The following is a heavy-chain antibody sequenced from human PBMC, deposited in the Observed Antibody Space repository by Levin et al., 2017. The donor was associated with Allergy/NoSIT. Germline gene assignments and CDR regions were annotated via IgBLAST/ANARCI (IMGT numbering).Heavy chain of an antibody. CDR1: GGSISSGRYY. CDR2: IYFSGST. D-gene: IGHD7-27*01. J-gene: IGHJ4*02. V-gene: IGHV4-31*03. CDR3: AADPGDQDVLDY. Sequence: SQTLSLTCTVSGGSISSGRYYWSWIRQHPGKGLEWIGYIYFSGSTYYNPSLKSRVTISVDTSKNQFSLKLSSVTAADTAVYYCAADPGDQDVLDYWGQGTLVTVSS.